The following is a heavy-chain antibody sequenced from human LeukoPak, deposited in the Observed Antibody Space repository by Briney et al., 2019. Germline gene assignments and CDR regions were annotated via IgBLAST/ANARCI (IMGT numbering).Heavy chain of an antibody. CDR1: GYTFTTYD. J-gene: IGHJ4*02. D-gene: IGHD1-26*01. CDR2: MNPNSGNT. V-gene: IGHV1-8*01. CDR3: AKAPNPFIVGATGPPYYFDY. Sequence: ASVKVSCKASGYTFTTYDINWVRQATGQGLEWMGWMNPNSGNTGYAQKFQGRVTMTRNTSITTAYMELSSLRSEDTAVYYCAKAPNPFIVGATGPPYYFDYWGQGTLVTVSS.